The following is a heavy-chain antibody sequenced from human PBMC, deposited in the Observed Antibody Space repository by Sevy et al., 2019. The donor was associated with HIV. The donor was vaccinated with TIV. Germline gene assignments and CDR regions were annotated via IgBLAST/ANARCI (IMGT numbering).Heavy chain of an antibody. Sequence: GGSLRLSCAASGFTFSSYAMHWVRQAPGKGLEWVAVISYDGSNKYYADSVKGRFTISRDNSKNTRYLQMNSLRAEDKDVYYCERDHIPNWNDVFGSGSGLHYWGQGTLVTVSS. CDR1: GFTFSSYA. D-gene: IGHD1-1*01. V-gene: IGHV3-30*04. CDR2: ISYDGSNK. J-gene: IGHJ4*02. CDR3: ERDHIPNWNDVFGSGSGLHY.